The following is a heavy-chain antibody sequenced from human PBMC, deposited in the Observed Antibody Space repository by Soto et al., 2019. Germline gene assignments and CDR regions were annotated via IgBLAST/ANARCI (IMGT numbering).Heavy chain of an antibody. CDR3: AREGGYSYGYGSDVFHM. CDR1: GYTFTGYY. J-gene: IGHJ3*02. Sequence: ASVKVSFKASGYTFTGYYMHWVRQAPEQGLEWMGWINPNSGGTNYAQKFQGWVTMTRDTSISTAYMELSRLRSDDTAVYYCAREGGYSYGYGSDVFHMWRQGTFVT. CDR2: INPNSGGT. V-gene: IGHV1-2*04. D-gene: IGHD5-18*01.